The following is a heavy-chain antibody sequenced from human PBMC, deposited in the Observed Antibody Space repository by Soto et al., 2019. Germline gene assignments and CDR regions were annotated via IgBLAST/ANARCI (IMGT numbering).Heavy chain of an antibody. Sequence: QVQLQESGPGLVKPSQTLSLTCTVSGGSISSGGYYWSWIRQHPGKGLEWIGYIYYSGSTYYNPSLKXRXTXSXYTSKNQFSLKLSSVTAADTAVYYCAGVRGVNWFDPWGQGTLVTVSS. D-gene: IGHD3-10*01. CDR1: GGSISSGGYY. CDR3: AGVRGVNWFDP. CDR2: IYYSGST. V-gene: IGHV4-31*03. J-gene: IGHJ5*02.